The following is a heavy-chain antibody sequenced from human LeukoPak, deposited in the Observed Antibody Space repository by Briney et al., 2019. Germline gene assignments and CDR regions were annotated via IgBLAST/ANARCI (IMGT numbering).Heavy chain of an antibody. CDR2: ISDRDGST. V-gene: IGHV3-23*01. J-gene: IGHJ4*02. Sequence: PGGSLRLSCAASGFTFSSYAMTWVRQAPGKGLEWVSAISDRDGSTYYADSVKGRFTISRDNSKNTLYRQMNSLRAEDTAVYYCAKGYRGNYDYWGQGTLVTVSS. D-gene: IGHD1-26*01. CDR3: AKGYRGNYDY. CDR1: GFTFSSYA.